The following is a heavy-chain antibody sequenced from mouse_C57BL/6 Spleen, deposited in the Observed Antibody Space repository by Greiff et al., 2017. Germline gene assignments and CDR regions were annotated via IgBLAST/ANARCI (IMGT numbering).Heavy chain of an antibody. V-gene: IGHV5-17*01. CDR2: ISSGSSTI. Sequence: EVQGVESGGGLVKPGGSLTLSCAASGFTFSDYGMHWVRQAPEKGLEWVAYISSGSSTIYYADTVKGRFTISRDNAKNPLFLQMTSLRSEDTAMYYCARGSSLYAMDYWGQGTSVTVSS. J-gene: IGHJ4*01. D-gene: IGHD1-1*01. CDR3: ARGSSLYAMDY. CDR1: GFTFSDYG.